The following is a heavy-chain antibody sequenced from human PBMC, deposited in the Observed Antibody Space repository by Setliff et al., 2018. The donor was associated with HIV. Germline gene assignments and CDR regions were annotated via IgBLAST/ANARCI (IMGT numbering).Heavy chain of an antibody. J-gene: IGHJ5*02. V-gene: IGHV4-34*01. Sequence: SETLSLTCAVYGGPLSGHYRSWIRQPPGQGLEWIGETSHSGKTNYNPSLKSRVTISVDTSKNQFSLKLTSVTAADTAIYYCARGLTAPAAAGSWGQGMLVTVSS. CDR2: TSHSGKT. D-gene: IGHD6-13*01. CDR3: ARGLTAPAAAGS. CDR1: GGPLSGHY.